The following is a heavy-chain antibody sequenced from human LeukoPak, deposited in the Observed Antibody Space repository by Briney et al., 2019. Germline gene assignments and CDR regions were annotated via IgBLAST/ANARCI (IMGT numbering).Heavy chain of an antibody. CDR3: AGNRGVY. J-gene: IGHJ4*02. CDR2: ISGSGGRT. CDR1: GFTFSSYW. Sequence: GGSLRLSCAASGFTFSSYWMSWVRQAPGKGLEWVSGISGSGGRTYSADSVKGRFTISRDNSKNTLYLQMNSLRAEDTAVYYCAGNRGVYWGQGTLVTVSS. V-gene: IGHV3-23*01.